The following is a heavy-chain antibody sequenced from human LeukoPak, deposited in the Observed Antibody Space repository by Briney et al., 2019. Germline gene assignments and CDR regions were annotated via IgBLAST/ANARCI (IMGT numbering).Heavy chain of an antibody. Sequence: SETLSLTCTVSGGSISSYYWSWIRQPAGKGLEWIGRIYTSGSTNYNPSLKSRVTMSVDTSKNQFSLKLSSVTAADTAVYYCARSSRRGYSSYDAFDIWGQGTMATVSS. CDR2: IYTSGST. D-gene: IGHD5-18*01. J-gene: IGHJ3*02. CDR1: GGSISSYY. CDR3: ARSSRRGYSSYDAFDI. V-gene: IGHV4-4*07.